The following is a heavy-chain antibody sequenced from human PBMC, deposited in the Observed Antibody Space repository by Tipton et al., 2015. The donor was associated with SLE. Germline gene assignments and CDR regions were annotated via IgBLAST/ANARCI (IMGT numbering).Heavy chain of an antibody. Sequence: TLSLTCTVSGGSISSGSYYWSWIRQPAGKGLEWIGRIYTSGSTNYNPPLKSRVTISVDPAKNQFSLKRSSVTAADTAVYYCAKSSGYSLDAFDIWGQGTMVTVSS. V-gene: IGHV4-61*02. J-gene: IGHJ3*02. CDR1: GGSISSGSYY. D-gene: IGHD3-22*01. CDR2: IYTSGST. CDR3: AKSSGYSLDAFDI.